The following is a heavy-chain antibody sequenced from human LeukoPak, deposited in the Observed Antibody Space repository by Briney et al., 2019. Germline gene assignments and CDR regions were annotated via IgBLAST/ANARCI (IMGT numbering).Heavy chain of an antibody. CDR1: GGSMSSYY. V-gene: IGHV4-59*01. CDR2: VYYTGST. D-gene: IGHD4-17*01. CDR3: GRQSPVPDV. J-gene: IGHJ4*02. Sequence: SETLSLTCSVSGGSMSSYYWSWIRQPPGKGLEWIGYVYYTGSTNYNPSLRSRVTISVDTSRNQFSLKLSSVTAADTAVYYCGRQSPVPDVWGQGTLVTASS.